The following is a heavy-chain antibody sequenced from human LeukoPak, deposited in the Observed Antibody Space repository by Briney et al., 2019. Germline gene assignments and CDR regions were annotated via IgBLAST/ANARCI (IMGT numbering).Heavy chain of an antibody. Sequence: SETLSLTCTVSGGSISISSYYWGWIRQPPGKGLEWIGSIYYSGSTYYNPSLKSRVTISVDTSKNQFSLKLSSVTAADTAVYYCARHVLMAAADDFDYWGQGTLVTVSS. V-gene: IGHV4-39*01. CDR2: IYYSGST. CDR3: ARHVLMAAADDFDY. CDR1: GGSISISSYY. D-gene: IGHD6-13*01. J-gene: IGHJ4*02.